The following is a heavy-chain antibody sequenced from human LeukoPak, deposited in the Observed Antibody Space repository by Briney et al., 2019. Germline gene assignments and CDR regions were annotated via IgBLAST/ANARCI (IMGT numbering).Heavy chain of an antibody. Sequence: SETLSLTFTVSGGSISSGSYYWSWIRQPAGKRLEWIGRIYTSGSTNYNPSLKSRVTISVDTSKNQFSLKLSSVTAADTAVYYCAREKGSSGWTSYYYYYMDVWGKGTTVTVSS. J-gene: IGHJ6*03. D-gene: IGHD6-19*01. CDR2: IYTSGST. CDR1: GGSISSGSYY. V-gene: IGHV4-61*02. CDR3: AREKGSSGWTSYYYYYMDV.